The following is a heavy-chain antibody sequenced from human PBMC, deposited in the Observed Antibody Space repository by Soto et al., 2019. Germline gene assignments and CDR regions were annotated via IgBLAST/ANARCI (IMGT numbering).Heavy chain of an antibody. CDR2: IYYTGRT. D-gene: IGHD2-2*01. J-gene: IGHJ4*02. Sequence: SETLSLTCTVSGDSVRSGSVYWSWIRQPPGKGLEWIGYIYYTGRTSYNPSLKSRVTISIDPSKNHFALNLTSVTAADTAIYYCARDSTAFVFDYWGQGALVTVSS. V-gene: IGHV4-61*03. CDR1: GDSVRSGSVY. CDR3: ARDSTAFVFDY.